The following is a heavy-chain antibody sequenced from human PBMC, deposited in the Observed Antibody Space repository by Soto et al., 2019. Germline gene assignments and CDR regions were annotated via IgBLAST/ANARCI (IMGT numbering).Heavy chain of an antibody. CDR2: ISSNSAYI. J-gene: IGHJ5*02. CDR1: GFTFRSFT. V-gene: IGHV3-21*01. CDR3: TRDASRDSSARGWFDP. D-gene: IGHD6-13*01. Sequence: TGGSLRLSCAASGFTFRSFTMNWVRQAPGKGLEWVSTISSNSAYIYYTDALRGRFTISRDNAKNSLHLQMNSLRAEDTAVYYCTRDASRDSSARGWFDPWGPGTLVTVSS.